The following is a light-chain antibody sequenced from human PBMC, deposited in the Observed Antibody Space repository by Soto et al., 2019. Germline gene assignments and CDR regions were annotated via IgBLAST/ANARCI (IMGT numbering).Light chain of an antibody. V-gene: IGKV3-15*01. Sequence: EIVMTQSPATLSVSPGERATLSCRASQSVSNNLAWYQQRPGQAPRLLIDGASTRATGIPARFSGSGSGTEFALTISSLQSEDIAVYYCQQYTNWPRTFGQGTKVEIK. J-gene: IGKJ1*01. CDR3: QQYTNWPRT. CDR2: GAS. CDR1: QSVSNN.